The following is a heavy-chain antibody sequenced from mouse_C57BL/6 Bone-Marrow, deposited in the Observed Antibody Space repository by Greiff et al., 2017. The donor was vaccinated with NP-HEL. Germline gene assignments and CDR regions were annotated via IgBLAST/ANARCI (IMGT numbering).Heavy chain of an antibody. CDR2: IRSKSNNYAT. CDR3: VRNYYGSSYAGTFAY. J-gene: IGHJ3*01. V-gene: IGHV10-1*01. CDR1: GFSFNTYA. Sequence: EVQRVESGGGLVQPKGSLKLSCAASGFSFNTYAMNWVRQAPGKGLEWVARIRSKSNNYATYYADSVKDRFTISRDDSESMLYLQMNNLKTEDTAMYYCVRNYYGSSYAGTFAYWGQGTLVTVSA. D-gene: IGHD1-1*01.